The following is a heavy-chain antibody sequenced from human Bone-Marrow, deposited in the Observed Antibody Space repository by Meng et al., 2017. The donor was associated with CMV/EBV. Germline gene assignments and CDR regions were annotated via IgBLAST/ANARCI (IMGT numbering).Heavy chain of an antibody. CDR2: ISYDGSNK. D-gene: IGHD2-2*01. CDR1: GFTFSSYA. V-gene: IGHV3-30*04. CDR3: AREPFNCSSTSCANYYGMDV. J-gene: IGHJ6*02. Sequence: GKSLKISCAASGFTFSSYAMHWVRQAPGKGLEWVAVISYDGSNKYYADSVKGRFTISRDNSKNTLYLQMNSLRAEDTAVYYCAREPFNCSSTSCANYYGMDVWGQGTTVTVSS.